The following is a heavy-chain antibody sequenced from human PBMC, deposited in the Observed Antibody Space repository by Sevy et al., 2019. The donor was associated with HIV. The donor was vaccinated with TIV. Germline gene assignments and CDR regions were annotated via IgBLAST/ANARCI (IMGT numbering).Heavy chain of an antibody. D-gene: IGHD1-26*01. CDR2: FSFGCGKI. J-gene: IGHJ4*02. Sequence: GGSLRLSCAASGFTFSSYAMSWVRQAPGKGLEWVSTFSFGCGKINYADSVKGRFTISRDNSKNTLYLQMHSLTAEDTAVYYCARESCSKPLDYWGQGTLVTVSS. V-gene: IGHV3-23*01. CDR1: GFTFSSYA. CDR3: ARESCSKPLDY.